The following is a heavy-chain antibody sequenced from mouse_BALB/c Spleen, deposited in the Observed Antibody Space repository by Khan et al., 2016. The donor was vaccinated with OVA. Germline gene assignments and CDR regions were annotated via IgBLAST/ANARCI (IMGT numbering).Heavy chain of an antibody. J-gene: IGHJ2*01. Sequence: VQLQQSGSEVVRPGALVKLSCKASGFNIKDYYIHWVKQRPEQGLEWIGWIDPENGHTVYDPKFQAKATITADTSSNTAYLHLSSLTSEDTAVYYGPRTILLFFDFWDQGTTPTVSS. V-gene: IGHV14-1*02. CDR2: IDPENGHT. D-gene: IGHD1-1*02. CDR3: PRTILLFFDF. CDR1: GFNIKDYY.